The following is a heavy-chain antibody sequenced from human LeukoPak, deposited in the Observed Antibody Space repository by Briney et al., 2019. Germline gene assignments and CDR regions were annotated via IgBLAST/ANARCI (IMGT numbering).Heavy chain of an antibody. CDR1: GGTFSSYA. CDR2: IIPIFGTA. V-gene: IGHV1-69*01. D-gene: IGHD2-15*01. J-gene: IGHJ6*02. CDR3: AMGVVVAATPYGMDV. Sequence: SVKVSCKASGGTFSSYAISWVRQAPGQGLEWMRGIIPIFGTANYAQKFQGRVTITADESTSTAYMELSSLRSEDTAVYYCAMGVVVAATPYGMDVWGQGTTVTVSS.